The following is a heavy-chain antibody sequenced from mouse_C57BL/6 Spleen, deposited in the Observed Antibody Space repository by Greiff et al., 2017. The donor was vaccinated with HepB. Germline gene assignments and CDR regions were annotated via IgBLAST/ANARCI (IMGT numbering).Heavy chain of an antibody. CDR2: IYPGDGDT. J-gene: IGHJ2*01. CDR1: GYAFSSSW. V-gene: IGHV1-82*01. D-gene: IGHD3-2*02. Sequence: VQLQQSGPELVKPGASVKISCKASGYAFSSSWMNWVKQRPGKGLEWIGRIYPGDGDTNYNGKFKGKATLTADKSSSTAYMQLSGLTSEDSAVYFCARVRDAGYYFDYWGKGTTLTVSS. CDR3: ARVRDAGYYFDY.